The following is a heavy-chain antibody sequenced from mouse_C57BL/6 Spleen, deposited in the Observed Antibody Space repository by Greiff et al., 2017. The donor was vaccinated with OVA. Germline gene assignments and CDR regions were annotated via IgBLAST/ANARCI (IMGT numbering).Heavy chain of an antibody. CDR3: ARRWAGYFDD. CDR2: IDPSDSYT. J-gene: IGHJ2*01. D-gene: IGHD1-1*02. CDR1: GYTFTSYW. Sequence: VQLQQPGAELVRPGTSVKLSCKASGYTFTSYWLHWVKQRPGQGLEWIGVIDPSDSYTNSNQKFKGKATLTVDTSSSTAYMQLSSLTSEDSAVYYCARRWAGYFDDWGQGTTLTGSS. V-gene: IGHV1-59*01.